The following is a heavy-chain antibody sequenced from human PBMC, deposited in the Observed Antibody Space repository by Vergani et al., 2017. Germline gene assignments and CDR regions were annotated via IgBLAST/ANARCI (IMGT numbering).Heavy chain of an antibody. D-gene: IGHD6-13*01. CDR1: GGSISSYY. CDR2: IYYSGST. Sequence: QVQLQESGPGLVKPSETLSLTCTVSGGSISSYYWSWIRQPPGKGLEWIGYIYYSGSTNYNPALKSRVTISVDTSKNQCSLKLSSVPAADTAVYYCARHPRGIAAAGYFDYWGQGTLVTVSS. V-gene: IGHV4-59*08. CDR3: ARHPRGIAAAGYFDY. J-gene: IGHJ4*02.